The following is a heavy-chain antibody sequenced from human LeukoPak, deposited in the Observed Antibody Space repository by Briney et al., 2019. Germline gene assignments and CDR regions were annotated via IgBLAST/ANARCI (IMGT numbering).Heavy chain of an antibody. V-gene: IGHV4-34*01. CDR2: INHSGST. Sequence: SETLSLTCAVYGGSFSGYYWSWIRQPPGKGLEWIGEINHSGSTNYNPSLKSRVTISVDTSKNQFSLKLHSVTAADTAIYYCARYQWQVVRFFDSWPQGTLVTVSS. D-gene: IGHD6-19*01. CDR1: GGSFSGYY. J-gene: IGHJ4*02. CDR3: ARYQWQVVRFFDS.